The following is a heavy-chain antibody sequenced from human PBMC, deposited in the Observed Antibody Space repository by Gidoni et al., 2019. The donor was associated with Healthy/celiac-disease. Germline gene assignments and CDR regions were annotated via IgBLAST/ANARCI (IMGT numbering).Heavy chain of an antibody. D-gene: IGHD2-2*01. J-gene: IGHJ5*02. CDR3: ARGGSTSSHWFDP. CDR1: GGSFSGYY. CDR2: INHSGST. V-gene: IGHV4-34*01. Sequence: QVQLQQWVAGRLKPSETLSLTCAVYGGSFSGYYWSWIRQHPGKGLAWIGEINHSGSTNYHPSIKSRVTISVDTSKNQFSLKLSSVTAADTAVYYCARGGSTSSHWFDPWGQGTLVTVSS.